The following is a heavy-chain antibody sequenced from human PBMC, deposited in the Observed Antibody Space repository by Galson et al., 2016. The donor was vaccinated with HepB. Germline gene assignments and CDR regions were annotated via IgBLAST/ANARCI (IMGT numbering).Heavy chain of an antibody. V-gene: IGHV3-7*01. CDR3: VRDPYGGYGY. CDR1: GFTFSSDY. Sequence: CAASGFTFSSDYMLWARQAPGKGLEWVANINRDGSTKNYADSVRGRFTISRDNAQNSLYLQMNSLRAEDTAVYYCVRDPYGGYGYWGQGTLVTVSS. J-gene: IGHJ4*02. CDR2: INRDGSTK. D-gene: IGHD4/OR15-4a*01.